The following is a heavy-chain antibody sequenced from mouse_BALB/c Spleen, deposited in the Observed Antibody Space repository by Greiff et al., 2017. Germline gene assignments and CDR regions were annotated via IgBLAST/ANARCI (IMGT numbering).Heavy chain of an antibody. Sequence: EVQVVESGGGLVKPGGSLKLSCAASGFTFSSYTMSWVRQTPEKRLEWVATISSGGSYTYYPDSVKGRFTISRDNAKNTLYLQMSSLKSEDTAMYYCTREEAHYYGRFAYWGQGTLVTVSA. D-gene: IGHD1-2*01. CDR3: TREEAHYYGRFAY. J-gene: IGHJ3*01. CDR1: GFTFSSYT. CDR2: ISSGGSYT. V-gene: IGHV5-6-4*01.